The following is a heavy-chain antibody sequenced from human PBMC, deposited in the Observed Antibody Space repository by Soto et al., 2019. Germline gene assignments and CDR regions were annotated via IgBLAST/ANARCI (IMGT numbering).Heavy chain of an antibody. V-gene: IGHV3-73*01. D-gene: IGHD3-10*01. CDR1: GFTLSGSD. J-gene: IGHJ6*02. CDR3: SRHQEGRSMVFYGMDV. CDR2: IRTKSNNFAT. Sequence: GGSLRLSCAASGFTLSGSDIHWVRQASGKGLEWVGRIRTKSNNFATSYAESVRGRFTISRDDSDNTASLQMSSLKTEDTAIYYCSRHQEGRSMVFYGMDVWGHGTTVTVSS.